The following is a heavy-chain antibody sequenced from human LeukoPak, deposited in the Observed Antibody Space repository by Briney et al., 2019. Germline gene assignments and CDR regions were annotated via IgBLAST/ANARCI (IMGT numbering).Heavy chain of an antibody. CDR2: ISSSSSYI. CDR1: GFTFSSYS. CDR3: AGGYSYGARVDY. J-gene: IGHJ4*02. D-gene: IGHD5-18*01. Sequence: GGSLRLSCAASGFTFSSYSMNWVRQAPGKGLEWVSSISSSSSYIYYADSVKGRFTISRDNAKNSLYLQMNSLRAEDTAVYYCAGGYSYGARVDYWGQGTLVTVSS. V-gene: IGHV3-21*01.